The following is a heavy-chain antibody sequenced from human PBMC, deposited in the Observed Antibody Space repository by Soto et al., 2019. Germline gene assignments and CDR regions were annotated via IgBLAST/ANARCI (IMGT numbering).Heavy chain of an antibody. CDR2: IKSIGDGETT. J-gene: IGHJ4*02. CDR1: GFTFSHAW. V-gene: IGHV3-15*07. CDR3: TRRIAVAGTYYFDY. Sequence: LLVESGGGIVQPGGSLRLSCVASGFTFSHAWMDWVRQAPGKGLEWVGRIKSIGDGETTNYAASVAGRFTISRDDSKNTLFLHVNSLKTEDTGVYYCTRRIAVAGTYYFDYWGQGTLVTVSA. D-gene: IGHD6-19*01.